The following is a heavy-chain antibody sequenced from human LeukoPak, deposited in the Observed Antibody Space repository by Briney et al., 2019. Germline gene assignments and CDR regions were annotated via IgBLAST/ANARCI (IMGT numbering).Heavy chain of an antibody. CDR2: IRYDGSNK. CDR3: AKVLMMTAIPAY. V-gene: IGHV3-30*02. D-gene: IGHD2-21*02. J-gene: IGHJ4*02. CDR1: GFTFSSYG. Sequence: GGSLRLSCAASGFTFSSYGMHWVRQAPGKGLEWVAFIRYDGSNKYYADSVKGRFTISRDNSKNTLYLQMNSLRAEDTAVYYCAKVLMMTAIPAYCGQGTLATVSS.